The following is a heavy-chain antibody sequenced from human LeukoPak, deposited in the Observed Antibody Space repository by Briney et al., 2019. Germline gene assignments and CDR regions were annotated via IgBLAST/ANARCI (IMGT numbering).Heavy chain of an antibody. CDR2: IWYDGSKE. V-gene: IGHV3-33*03. Sequence: PGGSLRLSCVASGFSLGSYGMYWVRQAPGKGLEWVAVIWYDGSKEYYADSVKGRFTISRDNSKNTLYLQMNSLRAEDTAVYYCAKDGLLVRGVMDWYCDLWGRGTLVTVSS. CDR3: AKDGLLVRGVMDWYCDL. D-gene: IGHD3-10*01. J-gene: IGHJ2*01. CDR1: GFSLGSYG.